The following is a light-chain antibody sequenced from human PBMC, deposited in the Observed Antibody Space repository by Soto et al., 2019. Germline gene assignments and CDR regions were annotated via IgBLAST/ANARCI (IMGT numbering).Light chain of an antibody. CDR1: SSNIGSNY. CDR2: SNN. CDR3: AAWDDSLSGPV. J-gene: IGLJ1*01. Sequence: QSVLTQPPSASGTPGQRVTISCSGSSSNIGSNYVYWYQQLPGTAPKLLIYSNNQRPSGVPDRFSGSKSGTSASLAISGLRSEDEDAYYCAAWDDSLSGPVFGTGTKVTVL. V-gene: IGLV1-47*02.